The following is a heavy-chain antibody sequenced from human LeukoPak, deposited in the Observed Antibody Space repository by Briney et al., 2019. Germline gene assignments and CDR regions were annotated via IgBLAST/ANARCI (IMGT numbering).Heavy chain of an antibody. V-gene: IGHV3-7*01. J-gene: IGHJ6*03. D-gene: IGHD2-21*01. CDR2: IKQDGSEK. Sequence: GGSLRLSCAASGFTFSSYWMSWVRQAPGKGLEWVANIKQDGSEKYYVDSVKGRFTISRDNAKNSLYLQMNSLRAEDTAVYYCARDRVNDYYYYYMDVWGKGTTVTISS. CDR3: ARDRVNDYYYYYMDV. CDR1: GFTFSSYW.